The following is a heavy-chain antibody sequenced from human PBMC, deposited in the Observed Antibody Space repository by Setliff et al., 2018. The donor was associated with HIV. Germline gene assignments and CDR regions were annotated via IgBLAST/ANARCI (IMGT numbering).Heavy chain of an antibody. V-gene: IGHV4-61*02. J-gene: IGHJ3*02. CDR2: TYVSGSA. D-gene: IGHD6-19*01. Sequence: SETLSLTCTVSRGSISSEDYYWTWIRQPAGKTLEWIGRTYVSGSATYNPSLKSRVTIAIATSKGQFSLRLHSVIAADTSVYYCARVPVGGTARGVFAIWGQGTMVTVSS. CDR1: RGSISSEDYY. CDR3: ARVPVGGTARGVFAI.